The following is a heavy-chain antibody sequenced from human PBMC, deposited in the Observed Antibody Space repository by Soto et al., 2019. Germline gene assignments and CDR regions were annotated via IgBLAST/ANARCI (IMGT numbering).Heavy chain of an antibody. CDR2: IYYSGST. CDR1: GGSISSSSYY. V-gene: IGHV4-39*01. J-gene: IGHJ5*02. CDR3: ARRSTRYCSGGSCSDPHWFDP. Sequence: QLQLQESGPGLVKPSETLSLTCTVSGGSISSSSYYWGWIRQPPGKGLEWIGSIYYSGSTYYNPSLKSRVTIPVDTSKNQFSLKLSSVTAADTAVYYCARRSTRYCSGGSCSDPHWFDPWGQGTLVTVSS. D-gene: IGHD2-15*01.